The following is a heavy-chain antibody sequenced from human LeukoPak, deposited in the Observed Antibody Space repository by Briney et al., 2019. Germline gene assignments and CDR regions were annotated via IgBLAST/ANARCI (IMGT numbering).Heavy chain of an antibody. D-gene: IGHD1-26*01. Sequence: PGGSLRLSCAASGFTFGSYAMTWVRQPPGKGLEWVSTISGRGGSTYYADSVKGRFTISRDNSKNTVYLQMNSLRDEDAAVYYCARDWPSEWEQLPDYDAVDIWGQGTMVTVSS. CDR2: ISGRGGST. J-gene: IGHJ3*02. CDR1: GFTFGSYA. CDR3: ARDWPSEWEQLPDYDAVDI. V-gene: IGHV3-23*01.